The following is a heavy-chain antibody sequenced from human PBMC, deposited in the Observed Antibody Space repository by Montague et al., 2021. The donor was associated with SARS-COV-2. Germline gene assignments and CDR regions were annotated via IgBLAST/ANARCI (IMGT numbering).Heavy chain of an antibody. V-gene: IGHV3-23*01. D-gene: IGHD2-21*02. J-gene: IGHJ6*02. CDR3: AKIPSHQLKLLHDDYGTDV. CDR1: GFSFSDYG. Sequence: SLRLSCAASGFSFSDYGMTWVRQAPGKGLEWVSAISGSGTSTIYADSAKGRFSISRDNPESTVYLDVMSVRADDTAVYYCAKIPSHQLKLLHDDYGTDVWGQGTTVTVSS. CDR2: ISGSGTST.